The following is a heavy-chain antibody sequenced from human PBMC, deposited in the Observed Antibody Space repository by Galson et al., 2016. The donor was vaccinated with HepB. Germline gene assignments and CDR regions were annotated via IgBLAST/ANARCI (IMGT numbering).Heavy chain of an antibody. J-gene: IGHJ2*01. CDR1: GYSFTSYD. CDR2: MNPNSGNT. Sequence: SVKVSCKASGYSFTSYDINWVRQATGQGLEWMGWMNPNSGNTGYAQKFQGRVTMTRNTSISTAYMELSRLRSDDTAVYYCATESGSPERGLWYFDLWGRGTLVTVSS. D-gene: IGHD1-26*01. CDR3: ATESGSPERGLWYFDL. V-gene: IGHV1-8*01.